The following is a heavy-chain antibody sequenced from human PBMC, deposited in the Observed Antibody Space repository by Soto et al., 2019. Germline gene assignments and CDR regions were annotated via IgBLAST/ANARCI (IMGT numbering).Heavy chain of an antibody. V-gene: IGHV4-30-4*01. Sequence: SETLSLTCTVSGGSISSGDYYWSWIRQPPGKGLEWIGYIYYSGSTNYNPSLKSRVTISVDTSKNQFSLKLSSVTAADTAVYYCARQIAVAVPFDYWGQGTLVTVSS. CDR1: GGSISSGDYY. CDR2: IYYSGST. D-gene: IGHD6-19*01. J-gene: IGHJ4*02. CDR3: ARQIAVAVPFDY.